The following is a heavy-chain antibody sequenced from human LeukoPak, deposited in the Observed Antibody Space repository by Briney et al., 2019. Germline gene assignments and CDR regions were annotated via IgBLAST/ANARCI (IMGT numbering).Heavy chain of an antibody. J-gene: IGHJ4*02. CDR2: IYPGDSDT. Sequence: VESLKLSCKGSGYTFTNNWIGWVRQMPGKGLEWMGIIYPGDSDTRYSPSFQGQVTISADKSISTTYLQWSSLKASDTAMYYCARQITFGGVYYFDYWGQGTLVTVSS. CDR1: GYTFTNNW. V-gene: IGHV5-51*01. CDR3: ARQITFGGVYYFDY. D-gene: IGHD3-16*01.